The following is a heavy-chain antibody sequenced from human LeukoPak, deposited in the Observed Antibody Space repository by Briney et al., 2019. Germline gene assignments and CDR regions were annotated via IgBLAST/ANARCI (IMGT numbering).Heavy chain of an antibody. CDR1: GGSISSYY. Sequence: SETLSLTCTVSGGSISSYYWSWLRQPPGKGLEWIGYIYYSGSTNYNPSLKSRVTISVDTSKNQFSLKLSSVTAADTAVYYCARDVLTGYLDYYYYGMDVWGQGTTVTVSS. V-gene: IGHV4-59*01. CDR3: ARDVLTGYLDYYYYGMDV. D-gene: IGHD3-9*01. CDR2: IYYSGST. J-gene: IGHJ6*02.